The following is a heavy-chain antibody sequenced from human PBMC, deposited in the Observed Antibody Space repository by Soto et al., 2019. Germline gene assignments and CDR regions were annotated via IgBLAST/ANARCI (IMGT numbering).Heavy chain of an antibody. CDR2: ISYDGSNK. V-gene: IGHV3-30*18. J-gene: IGHJ6*02. CDR3: AKGGFCSSTSCYSPEYYYYYYGMDV. D-gene: IGHD2-2*01. CDR1: GFTFSSYG. Sequence: GGSLRLSCAASGFTFSSYGMHWVRQAPGKGLEWVAVISYDGSNKYYADSVKGRFTISRDNSKNTLYLQMNSLRAEDTAVYYCAKGGFCSSTSCYSPEYYYYYYGMDVWGQGTTVTVSS.